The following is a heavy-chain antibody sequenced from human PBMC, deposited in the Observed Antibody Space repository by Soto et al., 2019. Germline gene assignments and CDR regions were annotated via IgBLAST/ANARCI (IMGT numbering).Heavy chain of an antibody. CDR1: GYTFTSYG. CDR2: ISAYNGNT. CDR3: ARDPRHCSGRSGHSDY. Sequence: ASVKVSCKASGYTFTSYGISWVRQAPGQGLEWMGWISAYNGNTNYAQKLQGRVTMTTDKSTSTAYMELRSLRSDDTAVYYCARDPRHCSGRSGHSDYWGQGTLVTVSS. J-gene: IGHJ4*02. V-gene: IGHV1-18*01. D-gene: IGHD2-15*01.